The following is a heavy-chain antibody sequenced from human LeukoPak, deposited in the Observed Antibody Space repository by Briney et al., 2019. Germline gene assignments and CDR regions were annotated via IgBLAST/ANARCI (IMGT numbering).Heavy chain of an antibody. J-gene: IGHJ4*02. Sequence: GASVKVSCKVSGYTLTELSMHWVRQAPGKGLEWMGGFDPEDGETIYAQKFQGRVTVTTDTSTSTAYMELSSLRSEDTAVYYCASVYYYGSGTSSSFDYWGQGTLVTVSS. CDR1: GYTLTELS. CDR3: ASVYYYGSGTSSSFDY. CDR2: FDPEDGET. V-gene: IGHV1-24*01. D-gene: IGHD3-10*01.